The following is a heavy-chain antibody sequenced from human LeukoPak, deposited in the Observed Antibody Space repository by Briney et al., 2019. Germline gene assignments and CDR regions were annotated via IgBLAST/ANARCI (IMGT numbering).Heavy chain of an antibody. Sequence: GGSLRLSCAASGFTFSRYWMSWVRQAPGKGLEWVASIKQDGSENYYVDSVKGRFTISRDSATNTLYLQVNSLRVDDTGVYYCARGLYTGDVDTTIYYFDYWGQGTLVTVSS. CDR1: GFTFSRYW. J-gene: IGHJ4*02. CDR3: ARGLYTGDVDTTIYYFDY. V-gene: IGHV3-7*01. D-gene: IGHD5-18*01. CDR2: IKQDGSEN.